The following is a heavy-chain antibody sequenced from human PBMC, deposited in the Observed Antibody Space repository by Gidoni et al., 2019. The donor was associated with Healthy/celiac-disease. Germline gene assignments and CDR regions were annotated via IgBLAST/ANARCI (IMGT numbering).Heavy chain of an antibody. CDR3: ASRRRDGYNYVY. CDR2: IYPGDSDT. V-gene: IGHV5-51*01. D-gene: IGHD5-12*01. J-gene: IGHJ4*02. CDR1: GDRFTSYW. Sequence: AQLVQSGAVVKTPGASLKISCYGSGDRFTSYWIGWVRQMPGKGLEWMGIIYPGDSDTRYSPSFQGQVTISADKSISTAYLQWSSLKASDTAMYYCASRRRDGYNYVYWGQGTLVTVSS.